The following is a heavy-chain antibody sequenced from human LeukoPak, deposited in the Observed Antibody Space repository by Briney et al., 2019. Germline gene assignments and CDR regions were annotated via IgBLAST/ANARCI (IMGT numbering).Heavy chain of an antibody. CDR2: SSSSSSYI. D-gene: IGHD3-22*01. CDR1: GFTFSSYS. CDR3: ARVPGYYDSSGYPLTYYYYGMDV. J-gene: IGHJ6*02. V-gene: IGHV3-21*01. Sequence: GGSLRLSCAASGFTFSSYSMNWVRQAPGKGLEWVSSSSSSSSYIYYADSVKGRFTISRDNAKNSLYLQMNSLRAEDTAVYYCARVPGYYDSSGYPLTYYYYGMDVWGQGSTVTVSS.